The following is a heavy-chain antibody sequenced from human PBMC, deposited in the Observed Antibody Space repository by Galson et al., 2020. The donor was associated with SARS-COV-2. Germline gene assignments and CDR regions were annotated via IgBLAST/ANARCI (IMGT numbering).Heavy chain of an antibody. CDR1: GGSISSSSYY. J-gene: IGHJ4*02. CDR2: IYYSGST. CDR3: ARDRPGYCSGGSCPFDY. D-gene: IGHD2-15*01. V-gene: IGHV4-39*07. Sequence: SETLSLTCTVSGGSISSSSYYWGWIRQPPGKGLEWIGSIYYSGSTYYNPSLKSRVTISVDTSKNQFSLKLSSVTAADTAVYYCARDRPGYCSGGSCPFDYWGQGTLVTVSS.